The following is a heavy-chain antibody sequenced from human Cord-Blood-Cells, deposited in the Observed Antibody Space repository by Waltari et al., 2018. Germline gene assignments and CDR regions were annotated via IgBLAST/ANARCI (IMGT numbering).Heavy chain of an antibody. D-gene: IGHD3-9*01. V-gene: IGHV4-39*01. CDR3: ARLRYFDWLFDY. Sequence: QLQLQESGPGLVKPSETLSLTCTVSGGSIRSSSYSWGWIRQPPGKGLEWIGSIYYSGSTYYNPSLKSRVTISVDTSKNQFSLKLSSVTAADTAVYYCARLRYFDWLFDYWGQGTLVTVSS. CDR1: GGSIRSSSYS. J-gene: IGHJ4*02. CDR2: IYYSGST.